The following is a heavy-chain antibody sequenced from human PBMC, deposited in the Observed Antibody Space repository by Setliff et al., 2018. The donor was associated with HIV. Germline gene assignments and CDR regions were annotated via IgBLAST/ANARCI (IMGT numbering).Heavy chain of an antibody. Sequence: TLSLTCTVSGDSINSGNYYWSWIRQPAGKGLEWIGRRHLSGDTNYNPSPKSRVTMSIDTSKTQFSLKLSCVTAADTAVYYCARDNSYYYGSGSHYSYGMDVWGQGTTVTVSS. V-gene: IGHV4-61*02. CDR3: ARDNSYYYGSGSHYSYGMDV. CDR2: RHLSGDT. CDR1: GDSINSGNYY. J-gene: IGHJ6*01. D-gene: IGHD3-10*01.